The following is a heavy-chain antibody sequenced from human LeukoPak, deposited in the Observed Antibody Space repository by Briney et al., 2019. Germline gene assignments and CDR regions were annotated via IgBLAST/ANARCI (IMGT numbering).Heavy chain of an antibody. CDR1: GFTFTRYD. Sequence: ASVKVSCKASGFTFTRYDINWVRQASGQGLEWMGWMNPNNGNTGYAQKFQGRVTMTRDTYTSTAYMELRGLRPEDTAVYYCARGGGTTVTTYYWGQGTLVTVSS. D-gene: IGHD4-17*01. V-gene: IGHV1-8*01. CDR2: MNPNNGNT. J-gene: IGHJ4*02. CDR3: ARGGGTTVTTYY.